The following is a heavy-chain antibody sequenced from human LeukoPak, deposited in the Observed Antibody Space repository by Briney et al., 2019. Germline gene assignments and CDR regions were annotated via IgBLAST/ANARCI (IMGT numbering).Heavy chain of an antibody. J-gene: IGHJ4*02. CDR2: ISYDGSNK. V-gene: IGHV3-30-3*01. Sequence: GGSLRLSCAASGFTFSSYAMHWVRQAPGKGLEWVAVISYDGSNKYYADSVKGRFTISRDNSKNTLYLQMNSLRAEDTAVYYCAKSRITGTGLDYWGQGTLVTVSS. CDR3: AKSRITGTGLDY. D-gene: IGHD1-20*01. CDR1: GFTFSSYA.